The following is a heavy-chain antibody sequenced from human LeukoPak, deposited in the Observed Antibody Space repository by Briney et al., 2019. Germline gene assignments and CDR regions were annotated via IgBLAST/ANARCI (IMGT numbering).Heavy chain of an antibody. V-gene: IGHV3-74*01. D-gene: IGHD6-19*01. CDR1: GFTFSTYW. J-gene: IGHJ4*02. CDR3: ARESSGWYY. CDR2: IDTDGTIT. Sequence: GGSLRLSCATSGFTFSTYWMHWVRQAPGKGLVWVSRIDTDGTITTYADSVKGRFTISRDNAKNTLYLQMNSLRAEDTAVYYCARESSGWYYWGQGTLVTVSS.